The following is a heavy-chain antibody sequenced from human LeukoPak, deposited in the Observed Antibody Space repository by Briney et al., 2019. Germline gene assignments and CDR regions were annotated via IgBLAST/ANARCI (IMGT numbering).Heavy chain of an antibody. CDR1: SGSISSYY. CDR2: IYYSGST. D-gene: IGHD3-10*01. Sequence: SETLSLTCTVSSGSISSYYWSWIRQPPGKGLEWIGYIYYSGSTNYNPSLKSRVTISVDTSKNQFSLKLSSVTAADTAVYYCARTGYGSGSYHRPHWFDPWGQGTLVTVSS. J-gene: IGHJ5*02. V-gene: IGHV4-59*01. CDR3: ARTGYGSGSYHRPHWFDP.